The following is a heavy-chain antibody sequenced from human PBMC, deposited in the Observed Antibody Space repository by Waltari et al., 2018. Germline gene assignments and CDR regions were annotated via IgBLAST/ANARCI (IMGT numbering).Heavy chain of an antibody. CDR2: IRYDGSNK. D-gene: IGHD1-26*01. CDR1: GSTFSSYG. J-gene: IGHJ4*02. V-gene: IGHV3-30*02. CDR3: AKGFSGSYWVDY. Sequence: QVQLVESGGGVVQPGGSLRLSCAASGSTFSSYGMHWVRQAPGKGLEWVAFIRYDGSNKYYADSVKGRFTISRDNSKNTLYLQMNSLRAEDTAVYYCAKGFSGSYWVDYWGQGTLVTVSS.